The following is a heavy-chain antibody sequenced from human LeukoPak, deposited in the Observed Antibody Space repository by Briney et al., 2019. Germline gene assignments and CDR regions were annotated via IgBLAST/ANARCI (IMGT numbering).Heavy chain of an antibody. D-gene: IGHD3-22*01. CDR3: AKGNNAMIATFDY. J-gene: IGHJ4*02. CDR2: ISSSGSTI. V-gene: IGHV3-11*01. Sequence: GGSLRLSCAASGFTFSDYYMSWIRQAPGKGLEWVSYISSSGSTIYYADSVKGRFTISRDNSKNTLYLQMNSLRAEDTAVYYCAKGNNAMIATFDYWGQGTLVTVSS. CDR1: GFTFSDYY.